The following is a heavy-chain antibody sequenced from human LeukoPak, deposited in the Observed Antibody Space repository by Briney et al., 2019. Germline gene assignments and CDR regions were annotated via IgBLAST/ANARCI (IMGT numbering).Heavy chain of an antibody. V-gene: IGHV4-34*01. Sequence: SETLSLTCAVYGGSFSGYYWSWIRQPPGKGLEWIGEINHSGSTNYNPSLKSRVTISVDTSKNQFSLKLSSVTAADMAVYYCARVQSTAMDDYGGNSFDYWGQGTLVTVSS. D-gene: IGHD4-17*01. CDR2: INHSGST. CDR3: ARVQSTAMDDYGGNSFDY. CDR1: GGSFSGYY. J-gene: IGHJ4*02.